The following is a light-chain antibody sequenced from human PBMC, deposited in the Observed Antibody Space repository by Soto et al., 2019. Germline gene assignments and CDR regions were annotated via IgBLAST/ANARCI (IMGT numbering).Light chain of an antibody. CDR3: SSYTSSSTLKL. J-gene: IGLJ2*01. CDR2: DVS. V-gene: IGLV2-14*01. Sequence: QSALTQPASVSGSAGQSITISCTGTSSDVGGYNYVSWYQQHPGKAPKLMIYDVSNRPSGVSNRFSGSKSGNTASLTISGLQAEDEADYYCSSYTSSSTLKLFGGGTKVTVL. CDR1: SSDVGGYNY.